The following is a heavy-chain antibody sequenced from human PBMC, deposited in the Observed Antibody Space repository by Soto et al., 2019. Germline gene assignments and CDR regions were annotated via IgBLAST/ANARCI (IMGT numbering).Heavy chain of an antibody. J-gene: IGHJ3*02. CDR3: AKGRLPRTDAFDI. D-gene: IGHD3-16*01. CDR2: ISWNSGSI. V-gene: IGHV3-9*01. CDR1: GFTFDDYA. Sequence: EVQLVESGGGLVQPGRSLRLSCAASGFTFDDYAMHWVRQAPGKGLEWVSGISWNSGSIGYADSVKGRFTISRDNAKNSLYLQMNSLRAEDTALYYCAKGRLPRTDAFDIWGQGTMVTVSS.